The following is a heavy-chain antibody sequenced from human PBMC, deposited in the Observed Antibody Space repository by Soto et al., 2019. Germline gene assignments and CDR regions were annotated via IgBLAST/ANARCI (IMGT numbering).Heavy chain of an antibody. J-gene: IGHJ4*02. D-gene: IGHD3-10*01. CDR1: GYTFTSYY. Sequence: ASVKVSCKASGYTFTSYYMHWVRQAPGQGLEWMGIINPSGGSTSYAQKFQGRVTMTRDTSTSTVYMELSSLRSEDTAVYYCARMFNYYGSGSYYKAPEFDYWGQGTLVTVSS. V-gene: IGHV1-46*01. CDR2: INPSGGST. CDR3: ARMFNYYGSGSYYKAPEFDY.